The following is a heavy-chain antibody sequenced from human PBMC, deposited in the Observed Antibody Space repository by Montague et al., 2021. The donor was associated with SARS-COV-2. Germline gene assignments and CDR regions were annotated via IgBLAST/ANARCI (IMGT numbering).Heavy chain of an antibody. J-gene: IGHJ4*02. D-gene: IGHD1-14*01. CDR1: GFSLSSTGVG. CDR2: IYWDDDK. Sequence: PALVKPTQTLTLTCAFSGFSLSSTGVGVGWLRQPPGKSLEWLAFIYWDDDKRYNPSLSSRLAITKDTSKNQAVLTLTNLNAADTATYYCAHTNATGAWPIDYWGQGTLVTVSS. V-gene: IGHV2-5*02. CDR3: AHTNATGAWPIDY.